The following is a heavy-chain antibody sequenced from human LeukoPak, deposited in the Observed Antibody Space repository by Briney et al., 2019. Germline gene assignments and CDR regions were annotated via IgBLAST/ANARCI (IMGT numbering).Heavy chain of an antibody. Sequence: GESLKISCKGSGYTFTSYWLAWVRQMPGKGLEWMGIIYPGDSDTRYSPSFQGQVTISADKSISTAYLQWSSLKASDTAMYYCARGAPAYDFWSGYPSDYWGQGTLVTVSS. CDR3: ARGAPAYDFWSGYPSDY. CDR1: GYTFTSYW. D-gene: IGHD3-3*01. V-gene: IGHV5-51*01. CDR2: IYPGDSDT. J-gene: IGHJ4*02.